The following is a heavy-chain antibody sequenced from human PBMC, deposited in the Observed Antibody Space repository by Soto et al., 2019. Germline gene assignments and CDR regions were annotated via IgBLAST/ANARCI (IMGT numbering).Heavy chain of an antibody. Sequence: GESLKISCAASGFTFSRYWIHWVRQVPGKGLVWVSRINGDGRITNYADSVKGRFTISRDNAMNKVYLQMSSLRAGDTAVYYCAREVFGFTVDPWGPGTLVTVSS. J-gene: IGHJ5*02. D-gene: IGHD3-10*01. V-gene: IGHV3-74*01. CDR3: AREVFGFTVDP. CDR2: INGDGRIT. CDR1: GFTFSRYW.